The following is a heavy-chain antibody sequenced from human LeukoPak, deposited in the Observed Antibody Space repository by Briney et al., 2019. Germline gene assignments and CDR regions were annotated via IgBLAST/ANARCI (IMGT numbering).Heavy chain of an antibody. CDR3: ARLVSKYCSSTSCYSSWFDP. D-gene: IGHD2-2*02. CDR2: IYYSGST. J-gene: IGHJ5*02. V-gene: IGHV4-59*01. CDR1: GGSIGSYY. Sequence: SETLSLTCTVSGGSIGSYYWSWIRQPPGRGLEWIGYIYYSGSTNYNPSLKSRVTISVDTSKNQFSLKLSSVTAADTAVYYCARLVSKYCSSTSCYSSWFDPWGQGTLVTVSS.